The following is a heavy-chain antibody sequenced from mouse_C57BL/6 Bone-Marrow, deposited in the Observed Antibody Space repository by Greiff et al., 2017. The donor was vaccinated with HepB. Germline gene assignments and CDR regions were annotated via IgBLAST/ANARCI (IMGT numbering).Heavy chain of an antibody. D-gene: IGHD1-1*01. CDR1: GYTFTSYW. V-gene: IGHV1-55*01. CDR2: IYPGSGST. CDR3: ARIGNLTTVVARYFDV. Sequence: VQLQQPGAELVKPGASVKMSCKASGYTFTSYWITWVKQRPGQGLEWIGDIYPGSGSTNYNEKFKSKATLTVDTSSSTAYMQLSSLTSEDSAVYYCARIGNLTTVVARYFDVWGTGTTVTVSS. J-gene: IGHJ1*03.